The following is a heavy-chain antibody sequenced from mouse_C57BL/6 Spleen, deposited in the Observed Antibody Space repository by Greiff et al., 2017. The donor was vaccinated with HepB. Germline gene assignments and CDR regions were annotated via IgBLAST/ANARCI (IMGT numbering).Heavy chain of an antibody. CDR2: ISDGGSYT. D-gene: IGHD1-1*01. CDR1: GFTFSSYA. CDR3: ARRDYGDFDY. V-gene: IGHV5-4*03. Sequence: DVMLVESGGGLVKPGGSLKLSCAASGFTFSSYAMSWVRQTPEKRLEWVATISDGGSYTYYPDNVKGRFTISRDNAKNNLYLQMSHLKSEDTAMYYCARRDYGDFDYWGQGTTLTVSS. J-gene: IGHJ2*01.